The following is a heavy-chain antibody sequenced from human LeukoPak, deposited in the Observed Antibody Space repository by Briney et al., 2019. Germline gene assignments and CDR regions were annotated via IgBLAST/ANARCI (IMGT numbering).Heavy chain of an antibody. D-gene: IGHD2-2*02. V-gene: IGHV1-18*01. J-gene: IGHJ6*02. CDR3: ARVLGYCSSTSCYTPYYYGMDV. CDR2: ISAYNGNT. Sequence: ASVKVSCKASGYTFTSYGIGWVRQAPGQGLEWMGWISAYNGNTNYAQKLQGRVTMTTDTSTSTAYMELRSLRSDDTAVYYCARVLGYCSSTSCYTPYYYGMDVWGQGTTVTVSS. CDR1: GYTFTSYG.